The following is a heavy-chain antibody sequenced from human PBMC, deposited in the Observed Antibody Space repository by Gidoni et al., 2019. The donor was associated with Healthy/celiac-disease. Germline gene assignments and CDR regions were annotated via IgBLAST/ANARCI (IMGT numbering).Heavy chain of an antibody. D-gene: IGHD6-6*01. CDR3: ARKVRGQLGWFDP. CDR1: GGSLRSGGYY. V-gene: IGHV4-31*03. CDR2: IYYSGRT. J-gene: IGHJ5*02. Sequence: QVQLQESGPGLVTPSQTLSLTCTVSGGSLRSGGYYWSWIRQHPGKALEWIGYIYYSGRTYYNPSLKSRVTISVDTSKNQFSLKLSSVTAADTAVYYCARKVRGQLGWFDPWGQGTLVTVSS.